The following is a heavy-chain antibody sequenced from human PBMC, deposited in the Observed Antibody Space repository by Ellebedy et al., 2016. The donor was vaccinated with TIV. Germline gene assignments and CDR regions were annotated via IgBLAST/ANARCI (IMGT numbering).Heavy chain of an antibody. CDR1: GYTFTSYY. CDR3: ARTSCSGGSCLPSYYYYGMDV. V-gene: IGHV1-46*01. D-gene: IGHD2-15*01. CDR2: INPSGGST. Sequence: AASVKVSCKASGYTFTSYYMHWVRQAPGQGLEWMGIINPSGGSTSYAQKFQGRVTMTRDTSTSTVYMELSSLRSEDTAVYYCARTSCSGGSCLPSYYYYGMDVWGQGTTVTVSS. J-gene: IGHJ6*02.